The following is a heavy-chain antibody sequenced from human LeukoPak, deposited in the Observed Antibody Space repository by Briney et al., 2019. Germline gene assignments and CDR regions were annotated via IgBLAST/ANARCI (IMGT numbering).Heavy chain of an antibody. CDR2: IISDGGT. CDR3: ARDLGDYYDSSGYYNDY. J-gene: IGHJ4*02. CDR1: GFTFSIYA. D-gene: IGHD3-22*01. V-gene: IGHV3-23*01. Sequence: GGSLRLSCAASGFTFSIYAMTWVRQAPGKGLEWVSAIISDGGTYYADSVKGRFTISRDNSKNTLYLQMNSLRAEDTAVYYCARDLGDYYDSSGYYNDYWGQGTLVTVSS.